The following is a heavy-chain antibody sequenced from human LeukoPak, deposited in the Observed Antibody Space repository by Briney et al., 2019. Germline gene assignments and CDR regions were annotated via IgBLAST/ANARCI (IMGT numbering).Heavy chain of an antibody. V-gene: IGHV3-23*01. CDR1: GFTFSSYA. CDR3: AKPTYCGGDCYPYFDY. J-gene: IGHJ4*02. Sequence: QPGGSLRLSCAASGFTFSSYAMSWVRQAPGKGLEWVSAISGSGGSTYYADSVKGRFTISRDNSKNTLYLQMNSLRAEDTAVYYCAKPTYCGGDCYPYFDYWGQGTLVTVSS. D-gene: IGHD2-21*02. CDR2: ISGSGGST.